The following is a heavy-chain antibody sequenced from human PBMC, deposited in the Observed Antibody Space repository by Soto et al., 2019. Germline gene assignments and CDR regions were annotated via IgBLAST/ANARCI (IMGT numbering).Heavy chain of an antibody. J-gene: IGHJ6*02. V-gene: IGHV1-24*01. D-gene: IGHD6-19*01. CDR1: GYTLTELS. CDR2: FDPEDGET. CDR3: ATGVSSGWPYYYYYYGMDV. Sequence: ASVKVSCKVSGYTLTELSMHWVRQAPGKGLEWMGGFDPEDGETIYAQKFQGRATMTEDTSTDTAYMELSSLRSEDTAVYYCATGVSSGWPYYYYYYGMDVWGQGTTVTVSS.